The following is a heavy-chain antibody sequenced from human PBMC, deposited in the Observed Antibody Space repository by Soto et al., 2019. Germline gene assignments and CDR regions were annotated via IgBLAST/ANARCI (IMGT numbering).Heavy chain of an antibody. J-gene: IGHJ4*02. D-gene: IGHD6-19*01. CDR3: ASSSSGWYYFDY. Sequence: GGSLRLSCAASGFTFSSYWMSWVRQAPGKGLEWVANIKQDGSEKYYVDSVKGRFTISRDNAKNSLYLQMNSLRAEDSAVYFCASSSSGWYYFDYWGQGTLVTVSS. CDR2: IKQDGSEK. V-gene: IGHV3-7*01. CDR1: GFTFSSYW.